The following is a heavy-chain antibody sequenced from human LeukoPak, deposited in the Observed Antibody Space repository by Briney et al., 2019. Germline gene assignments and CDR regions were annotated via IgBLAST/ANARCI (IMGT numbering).Heavy chain of an antibody. CDR2: ISSSSSYI. D-gene: IGHD3-22*01. J-gene: IGHJ3*02. Sequence: GGSLRLSCAASGFTFSSYSMNWVRQAPGKGLEWVSSISSSSSYIYYADSVKGRFTISSDNAKNSLYLQMNSLRAEDTAVYYCASYYDSSGYYRSHAFDIWGQGTMVTVSS. V-gene: IGHV3-21*01. CDR3: ASYYDSSGYYRSHAFDI. CDR1: GFTFSSYS.